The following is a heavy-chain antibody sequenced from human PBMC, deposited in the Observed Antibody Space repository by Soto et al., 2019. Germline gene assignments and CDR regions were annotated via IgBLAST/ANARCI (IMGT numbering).Heavy chain of an antibody. D-gene: IGHD4-17*01. V-gene: IGHV4-4*07. CDR1: GGSISSYY. CDR2: IYTSGST. J-gene: IGHJ3*02. CDR3: ARDASTTVTTHAFDI. Sequence: QVQLQESGPGLVKPSETLSLTCTVSGGSISSYYWSWIRQPAGKGLEWIGRIYTSGSTNYNPSLKSRVTISVDTSKNQFSLKLSSVTAADTAVYYCARDASTTVTTHAFDIWGQGTMVTVSS.